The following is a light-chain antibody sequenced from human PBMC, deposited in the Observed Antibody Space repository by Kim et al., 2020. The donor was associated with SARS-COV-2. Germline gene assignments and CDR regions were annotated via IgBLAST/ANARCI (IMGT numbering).Light chain of an antibody. CDR2: DND. CDR1: SSNIGSAY. V-gene: IGLV1-51*01. Sequence: QSVLTQPPSVSAAARQKVTISCTGSSSNIGSAYVSWYQLLPGTAPKLLIYDNDKRPSGIPDRFSGSKSGTSATLGITGLQTGDEADYFCATWDSSLSAVVFGGGTQLTVL. CDR3: ATWDSSLSAVV. J-gene: IGLJ2*01.